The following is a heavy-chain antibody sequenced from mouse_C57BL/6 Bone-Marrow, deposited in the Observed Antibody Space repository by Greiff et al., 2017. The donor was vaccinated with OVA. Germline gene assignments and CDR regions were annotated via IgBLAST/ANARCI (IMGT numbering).Heavy chain of an antibody. Sequence: VQLQQSGPELVKPGASVKIPCKASGYTFTDYNMDWVKQSHGKSLEWIGDITPNNGGTIYNQKFKGKATLTVDKSSRTAYMELRSLTSEDTAVYYCARSRLLRTYAMDYWGQGTSVTVSS. D-gene: IGHD2-3*01. J-gene: IGHJ4*01. CDR2: ITPNNGGT. CDR1: GYTFTDYN. V-gene: IGHV1-18*01. CDR3: ARSRLLRTYAMDY.